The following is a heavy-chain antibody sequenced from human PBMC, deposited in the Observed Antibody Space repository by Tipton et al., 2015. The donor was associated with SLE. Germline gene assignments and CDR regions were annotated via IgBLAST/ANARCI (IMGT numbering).Heavy chain of an antibody. CDR3: ARGGGYSYGYEVFDY. CDR1: GGSISSGSYY. J-gene: IGHJ4*02. V-gene: IGHV4-61*02. Sequence: TLSLTCTVSGGSISSGSYYWSWIRQPAGKGLEWIGRIYTSGSTNYNPSLKRRVTISVDTSKKQFSLKLSSVTAADTAVYYCARGGGYSYGYEVFDYWGQGTLVTVSS. CDR2: IYTSGST. D-gene: IGHD5-18*01.